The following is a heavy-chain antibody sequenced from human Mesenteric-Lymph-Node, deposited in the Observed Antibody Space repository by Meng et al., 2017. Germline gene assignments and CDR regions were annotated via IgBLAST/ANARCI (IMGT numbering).Heavy chain of an antibody. CDR2: INPSGGST. V-gene: IGHV1-46*01. CDR3: ATYGTYDYVWGSHVRNGAFDI. J-gene: IGHJ3*02. Sequence: ASVKVSCKASGGTFSSYAISWVRQAPGQGLEWMGIINPSGGSTSYAQKFQGRVTMTRDTSISTAYMELSRLRSDDTAVYYCATYGTYDYVWGSHVRNGAFDIWGQGTMVTVSS. D-gene: IGHD3-16*01. CDR1: GGTFSSYA.